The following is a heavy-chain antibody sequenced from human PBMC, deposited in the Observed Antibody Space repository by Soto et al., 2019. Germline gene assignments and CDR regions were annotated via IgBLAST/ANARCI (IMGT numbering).Heavy chain of an antibody. Sequence: EVQLVESGGGLVKPGGSLRLSCAASGFTFSSYSMNWVRQAPGKGLEWVSSISSSSSYIYYADSVKGRFTISRDNAKNSLYLQMNSLRAEDTAVYYCAREGPYSGSYSQFDPWGQGTLVTVSS. V-gene: IGHV3-21*01. CDR2: ISSSSSYI. CDR3: AREGPYSGSYSQFDP. CDR1: GFTFSSYS. D-gene: IGHD1-26*01. J-gene: IGHJ5*02.